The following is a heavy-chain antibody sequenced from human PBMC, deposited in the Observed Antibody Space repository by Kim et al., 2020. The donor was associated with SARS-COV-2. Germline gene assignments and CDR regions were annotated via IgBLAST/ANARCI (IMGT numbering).Heavy chain of an antibody. CDR3: ARHGANSGSYYWGDFDY. V-gene: IGHV5-51*01. Sequence: GESLKVSCKGSGYSFTSYWIGWVRQMPGKGLEWMGIIYPGDSDTRYSPSFQGQVTISADKSISTAYLQWSSLKASDTAMYYCARHGANSGSYYWGDFDYWGQGTLVTVSS. D-gene: IGHD1-26*01. J-gene: IGHJ4*02. CDR1: GYSFTSYW. CDR2: IYPGDSDT.